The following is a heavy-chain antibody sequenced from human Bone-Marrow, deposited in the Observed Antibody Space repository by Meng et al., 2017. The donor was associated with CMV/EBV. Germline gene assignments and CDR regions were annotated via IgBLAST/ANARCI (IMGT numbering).Heavy chain of an antibody. J-gene: IGHJ6*02. CDR3: ARDPEYSGSYYYYYYGMDV. Sequence: GESLKISCAASGFTFSSYATHWVRQAPGKGLEWVAVISYDGSNKYYADSVKGRFTISRDNSKNTLYLQMNSLRAEDTAVYYCARDPEYSGSYYYYYYGMDVWGQGTTVTVSS. CDR1: GFTFSSYA. V-gene: IGHV3-30*04. CDR2: ISYDGSNK. D-gene: IGHD1-26*01.